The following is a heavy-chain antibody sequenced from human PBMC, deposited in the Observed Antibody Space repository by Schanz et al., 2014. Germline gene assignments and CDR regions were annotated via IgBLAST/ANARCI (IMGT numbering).Heavy chain of an antibody. CDR3: ARDRPSGYALDF. D-gene: IGHD5-12*01. Sequence: VESGGGLVKPGGSLRLSCAVSGFPFSYYTMNWVRQAPGKGPEWVALISYDGSNKHYADSVKGRFTISRDNSKKTLYVQMNSLRAEDTAVYYCARDRPSGYALDFWGQGTLVTVSS. CDR2: ISYDGSNK. J-gene: IGHJ4*02. CDR1: GFPFSYYT. V-gene: IGHV3-30*04.